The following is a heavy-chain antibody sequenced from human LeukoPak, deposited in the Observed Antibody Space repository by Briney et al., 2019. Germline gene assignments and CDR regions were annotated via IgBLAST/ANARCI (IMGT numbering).Heavy chain of an antibody. Sequence: PGGSLRLSCEASGFSMSVYWMSWVRQAPEKGLEWVGNIKQDESERNYVDSVKGRFTISRDNAKKSPYLQMNSLRAEDTAVYYCARDWGAYYHFFDYWGQGTLVTVSS. J-gene: IGHJ4*02. CDR3: ARDWGAYYHFFDY. D-gene: IGHD3-22*01. CDR1: GFSMSVYW. V-gene: IGHV3-7*01. CDR2: IKQDESER.